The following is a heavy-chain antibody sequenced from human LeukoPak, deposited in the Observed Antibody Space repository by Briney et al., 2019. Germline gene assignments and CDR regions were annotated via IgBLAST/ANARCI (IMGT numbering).Heavy chain of an antibody. D-gene: IGHD1-20*01. Sequence: PGGSLRLSCAASGFTFSSYAMSWVRQAPGKGLEWVSAISGSGGSTYYADSVKGRFTISRDNSKNTLYLQMNSLRAEDTAVYYCAKDKGYNWNYSGFFDYWGQGTLVTVSS. V-gene: IGHV3-23*01. CDR3: AKDKGYNWNYSGFFDY. J-gene: IGHJ4*02. CDR1: GFTFSSYA. CDR2: ISGSGGST.